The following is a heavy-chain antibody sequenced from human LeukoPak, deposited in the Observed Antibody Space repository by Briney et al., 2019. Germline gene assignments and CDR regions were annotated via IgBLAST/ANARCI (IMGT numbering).Heavy chain of an antibody. J-gene: IGHJ4*02. V-gene: IGHV3-23*01. CDR1: GFTFSSYA. Sequence: GGSLRLSCAASGFTFSSYAMSWVRQAPGKGLEWVSTISGSSGSTYYADSVKGRFTISRDNSKNTLYLQMNSLRAEDTAVYYCARGMITPRTIVTHRGYFDYWGQRTLVCVSS. CDR2: ISGSSGST. D-gene: IGHD4-23*01. CDR3: ARGMITPRTIVTHRGYFDY.